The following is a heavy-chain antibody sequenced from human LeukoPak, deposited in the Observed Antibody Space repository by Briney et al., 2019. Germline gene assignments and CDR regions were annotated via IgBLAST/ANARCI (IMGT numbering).Heavy chain of an antibody. Sequence: ASVKVSCKASGYTFTSYYMHWVRQAPGQGLEWMGIINPSGGSTSYAQKFQGRVTMTRDTSTSTVYMELSSLRSEDTAVYHCARLSTIFGVVIEYYFDYWGQGTLVTVSS. D-gene: IGHD3-3*01. CDR1: GYTFTSYY. CDR2: INPSGGST. V-gene: IGHV1-46*01. CDR3: ARLSTIFGVVIEYYFDY. J-gene: IGHJ4*02.